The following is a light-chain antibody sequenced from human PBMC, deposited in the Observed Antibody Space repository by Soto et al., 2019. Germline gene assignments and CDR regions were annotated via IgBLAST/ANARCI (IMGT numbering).Light chain of an antibody. V-gene: IGLV2-14*03. Sequence: QSALTQPASVSGSPGQRFTISCTGISFNIGVYNFVPWYQQHPGKAPKVMIYHATIRASGVPNRFSGSKSGNTASLTISGLLAEDEADYYCCSYSHSPPSDVFGTGTKLTVL. CDR2: HAT. J-gene: IGLJ1*01. CDR3: CSYSHSPPSDV. CDR1: SFNIGVYNF.